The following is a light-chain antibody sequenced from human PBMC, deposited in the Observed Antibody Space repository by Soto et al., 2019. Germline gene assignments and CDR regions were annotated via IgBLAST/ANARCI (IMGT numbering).Light chain of an antibody. CDR2: DAS. CDR3: QQYNNWPPWT. CDR1: QSISNN. J-gene: IGKJ1*01. V-gene: IGKV3-15*01. Sequence: VMTQSPATRSVSPGERATLSCRASQSISNNLAWYQQRPGQAPRLLIYDASTRATGVPARFSGGGSGTDFTLTISGLQSEDFAVYYCQQYNNWPPWTFGQGTEVEIK.